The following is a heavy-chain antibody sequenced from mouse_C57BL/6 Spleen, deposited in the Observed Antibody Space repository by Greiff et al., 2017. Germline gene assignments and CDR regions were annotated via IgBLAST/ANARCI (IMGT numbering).Heavy chain of an antibody. J-gene: IGHJ2*01. Sequence: EVMLVESGGGLVQPGGSLKLSCVASGFTFSNYWMNWVSQSPEKGLEWVAQIRLKSDNYATHYAESVKGRFTISRDDSKSSVYLQMNNLSAEDTGIYYCTGRRGYWGQGTTLTVSS. V-gene: IGHV6-3*01. CDR3: TGRRGY. CDR2: IRLKSDNYAT. CDR1: GFTFSNYW. D-gene: IGHD3-2*02.